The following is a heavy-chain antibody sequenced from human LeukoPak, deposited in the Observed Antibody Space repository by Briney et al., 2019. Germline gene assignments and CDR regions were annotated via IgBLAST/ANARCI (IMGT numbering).Heavy chain of an antibody. CDR1: GFTFSTYS. D-gene: IGHD3-22*01. CDR2: ISSSRSTI. J-gene: IGHJ4*02. V-gene: IGHV3-48*04. CDR3: ARVYRDSSGPPGVDY. Sequence: PGGSLRLSCAASGFTFSTYSMTWVRQAPGKGLEWVSDISSSRSTIYYADSVKGRFTISRDNAKNSLYLQMNSLRAEDTAVYYCARVYRDSSGPPGVDYWGQGTLVTVSS.